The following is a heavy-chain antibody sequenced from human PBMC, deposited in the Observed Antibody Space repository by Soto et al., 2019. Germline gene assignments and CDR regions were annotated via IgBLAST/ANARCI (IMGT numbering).Heavy chain of an antibody. Sequence: PGGSLRLSCAASGFTFSSYGMHWVRQAPGKGLEWVAVISYDGSNKYYADSVKGRFTISRDNSKNTLYLQMNSLRAEDTAVYYCAKDSSLITGTTLAYWGQGTLVTVSS. CDR2: ISYDGSNK. D-gene: IGHD1-20*01. CDR3: AKDSSLITGTTLAY. V-gene: IGHV3-30*18. J-gene: IGHJ4*02. CDR1: GFTFSSYG.